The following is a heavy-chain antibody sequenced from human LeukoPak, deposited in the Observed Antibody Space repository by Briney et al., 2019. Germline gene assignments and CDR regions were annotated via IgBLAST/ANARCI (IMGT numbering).Heavy chain of an antibody. J-gene: IGHJ4*02. V-gene: IGHV1-2*04. CDR2: INPNSGGT. Sequence: ASVKVSCKASGYTFTGYYMHWVRQAPGQGLEWMGWINPNSGGTNYAQKFQGWVTITRDTSISTAYMELSRLRSDDTAVYYCARDTSIFGVATEFDYWGQGTLVTVSS. D-gene: IGHD3-3*01. CDR1: GYTFTGYY. CDR3: ARDTSIFGVATEFDY.